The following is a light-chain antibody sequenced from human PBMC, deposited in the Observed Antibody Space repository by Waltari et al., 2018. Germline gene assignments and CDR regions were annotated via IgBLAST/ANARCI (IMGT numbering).Light chain of an antibody. CDR1: SIWSRS. CDR3: QLWESGSDRVV. Sequence: SYVLTQPPSVSVAPGKAARITCGGHSIWSRSVHWYQQKPGQAPVLVIYYDSDRPSGIPERISGSKSGNTATLTISRVEAGDEAAYYCQLWESGSDRVVFGGGTKLTVL. J-gene: IGLJ2*01. V-gene: IGLV3-21*01. CDR2: YDS.